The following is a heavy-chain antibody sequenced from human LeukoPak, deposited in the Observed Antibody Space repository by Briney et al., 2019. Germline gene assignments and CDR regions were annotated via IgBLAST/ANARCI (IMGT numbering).Heavy chain of an antibody. D-gene: IGHD3-22*01. J-gene: IGHJ4*02. V-gene: IGHV3-30*02. CDR2: IWYDGSNE. CDR3: AKDRLLGDSYYDNSGYGHDN. CDR1: GFTFSIYY. Sequence: GGSLRLSCAASGFTFSIYYMTWVRQAPGKGLEWVAIIWYDGSNEYYGDSVKGRFIISRDDSKNTLYLQMNSLRTEDTAVYYCAKDRLLGDSYYDNSGYGHDNWGQGTPVTVSS.